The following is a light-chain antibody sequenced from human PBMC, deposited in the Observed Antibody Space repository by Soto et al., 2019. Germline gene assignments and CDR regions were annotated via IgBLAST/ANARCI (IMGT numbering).Light chain of an antibody. CDR3: QTWGTGVKV. CDR1: SGHSNYD. CDR2: VNSVGSH. V-gene: IGLV4-69*01. J-gene: IGLJ2*01. Sequence: QPVLTQSPSASASLGAPVKLTCTLSSGHSNYDIVWHQQQPEKGPRYLMKVNSVGSHRRGDGIPDRFSGSSSGAERYLTISSLQSEDEADYYCQTWGTGVKVFGGGTKLTVL.